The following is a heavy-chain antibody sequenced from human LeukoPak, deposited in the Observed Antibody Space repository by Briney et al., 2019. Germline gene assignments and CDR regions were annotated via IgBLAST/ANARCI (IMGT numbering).Heavy chain of an antibody. J-gene: IGHJ4*02. V-gene: IGHV3-48*03. CDR1: GFTFSSYE. D-gene: IGHD2-2*01. CDR3: ATDIVVVPAARLEVDY. Sequence: GGSLRLSCAASGFTFSSYEMNWVRQAPGKGLEWVSYISSSGSTIYYADSVKGRFTISRDNAKNSLYLQMNSLRAEDTAVYYCATDIVVVPAARLEVDYWGQGTQVTVSS. CDR2: ISSSGSTI.